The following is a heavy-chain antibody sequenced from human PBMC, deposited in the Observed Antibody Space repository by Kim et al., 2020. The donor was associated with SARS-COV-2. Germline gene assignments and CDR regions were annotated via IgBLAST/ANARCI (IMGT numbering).Heavy chain of an antibody. CDR3: ARSPHYYGSGSYYRLGWF. CDR2: INHSGST. J-gene: IGHJ5*01. V-gene: IGHV4-34*01. D-gene: IGHD3-10*01. CDR1: GGSFSGYY. Sequence: SETLSLTCAVYGGSFSGYYWSWIRQPPGKGLEWIGEINHSGSTNYNPSLKSRVTISVDTSKNQFSLKLSSVTAADTAVYYCARSPHYYGSGSYYRLGWF.